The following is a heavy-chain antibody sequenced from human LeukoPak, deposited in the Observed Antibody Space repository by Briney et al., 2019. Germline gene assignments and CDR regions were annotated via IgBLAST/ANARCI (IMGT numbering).Heavy chain of an antibody. CDR1: GGSISSGAYY. CDR2: IYYSGST. V-gene: IGHV4-31*03. D-gene: IGHD2-15*01. Sequence: SESLSLTCTVSGGSISSGAYYWSWMRQRPGKGLEWIGYIYYSGSTYYNPSLKSRVTISVDTSKNQFSLKQSSVTAADTAVYYCARDVRDCSGGDCYYYGMDVWGPGATVTVSS. CDR3: ARDVRDCSGGDCYYYGMDV. J-gene: IGHJ6*02.